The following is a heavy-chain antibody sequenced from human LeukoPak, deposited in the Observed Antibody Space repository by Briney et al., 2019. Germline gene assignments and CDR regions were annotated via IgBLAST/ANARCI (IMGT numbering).Heavy chain of an antibody. J-gene: IGHJ6*02. CDR1: GASIRTYY. V-gene: IGHV4-4*07. Sequence: SETLSLTCTVSGASIRTYYWNWIRQPAGKGLEWIGRISSSGSTNYNPSLKSRVTMSVDTSKNQFSLQLSSVTAADTAVYYCARGGRGSGDYYYYYGMDVWGQGTTVTVS. CDR2: ISSSGST. CDR3: ARGGRGSGDYYYYYGMDV. D-gene: IGHD2-15*01.